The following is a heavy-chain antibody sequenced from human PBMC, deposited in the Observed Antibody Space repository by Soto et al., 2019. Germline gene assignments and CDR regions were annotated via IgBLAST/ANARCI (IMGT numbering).Heavy chain of an antibody. D-gene: IGHD3-22*01. CDR1: GFTFSGYW. CDR2: INSDGSST. Sequence: GGSLRLSCAASGFTFSGYWMHWVRQAPGKGLVWVSRINSDGSSTSYADSVKGRFTISRDNAKNTLYLQMNSLRAEDTAVYYCARDYYDSSGYYPYYFDYWGQGTLVTVSS. J-gene: IGHJ4*02. V-gene: IGHV3-74*01. CDR3: ARDYYDSSGYYPYYFDY.